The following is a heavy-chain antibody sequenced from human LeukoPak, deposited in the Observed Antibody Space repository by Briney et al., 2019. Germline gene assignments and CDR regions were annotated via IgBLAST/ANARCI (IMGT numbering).Heavy chain of an antibody. V-gene: IGHV4-4*02. CDR1: GGSISSSNW. CDR3: ARQEIVVVPAASGGNWFDP. D-gene: IGHD2-2*01. Sequence: PSGTLSLTCAVSGGSISSSNWWSWVRQPPGKGLEWIGEIYHSGSTNYNPSLKSRATISVDKSKNQFSLKLSSVTAADTAVYYCARQEIVVVPAASGGNWFDPWGQGTLVTVSS. J-gene: IGHJ5*02. CDR2: IYHSGST.